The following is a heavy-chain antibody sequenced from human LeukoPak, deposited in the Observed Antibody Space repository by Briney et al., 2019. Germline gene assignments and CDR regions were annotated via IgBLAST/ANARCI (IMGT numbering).Heavy chain of an antibody. V-gene: IGHV3-33*06. CDR3: AKEQEMSAITSSFEY. CDR1: GFTFSSYG. D-gene: IGHD5-24*01. CDR2: IWYEGSNK. J-gene: IGHJ4*02. Sequence: PGGSLRLSCAASGFTFSSYGMHWVRQAPGKGLEWVAIIWYEGSNKYYADSVKGRFTISRDNSKNTLYLQMNGLRAEDTAVYSCAKEQEMSAITSSFEYWGQGTLVTVSS.